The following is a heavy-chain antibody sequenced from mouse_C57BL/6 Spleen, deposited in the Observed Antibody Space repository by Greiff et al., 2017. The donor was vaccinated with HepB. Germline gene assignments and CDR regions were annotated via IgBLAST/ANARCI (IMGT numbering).Heavy chain of an antibody. CDR2: FYPGSGSI. CDR3: ARHEMGGAWFAY. Sequence: VHLVESGAELVKPGASVKLSCKASGYTFTEYTIHWVKQRSGQGLEWIGWFYPGSGSIKYNEKFKDKATLTADKSSSTVYMELSRLTSEDSAVYFCARHEMGGAWFAYWGQGTLVTVSA. D-gene: IGHD1-1*02. V-gene: IGHV1-62-2*01. J-gene: IGHJ3*01. CDR1: GYTFTEYT.